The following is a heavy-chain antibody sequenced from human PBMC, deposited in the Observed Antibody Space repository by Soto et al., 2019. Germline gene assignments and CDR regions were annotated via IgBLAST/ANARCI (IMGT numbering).Heavy chain of an antibody. D-gene: IGHD3-3*01. CDR3: ARGRTIFGVVNFDY. CDR1: GGTLSNYA. CDR2: VIPIFSIM. J-gene: IGHJ4*02. V-gene: IGHV1-69*01. Sequence: QVQLVQFGAEVKKPGSSVKVSCKASGGTLSNYAIAWVRLAPGQGLEWVGGVIPIFSIMKYAQKFQDRVTFTADDSTNTAYMELSSLTSEDTAVYYCARGRTIFGVVNFDYWGQGTLVTVSS.